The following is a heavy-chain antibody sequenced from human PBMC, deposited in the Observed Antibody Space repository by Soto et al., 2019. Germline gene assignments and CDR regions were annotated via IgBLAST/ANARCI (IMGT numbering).Heavy chain of an antibody. V-gene: IGHV3-30-3*01. CDR1: GFTFSSYA. CDR3: AGRGFPY. J-gene: IGHJ4*02. CDR2: ISYDGSNK. Sequence: QVQLVESGGGVVQPGRSLRLSCAASGFTFSSYAMHWVRRAPGKGLEWVAVISYDGSNKYYADSVKGRFTISRDNSKNTLYLQMNSLRAEDTAVYYCAGRGFPYWGQGTLVTVSS. D-gene: IGHD3-10*01.